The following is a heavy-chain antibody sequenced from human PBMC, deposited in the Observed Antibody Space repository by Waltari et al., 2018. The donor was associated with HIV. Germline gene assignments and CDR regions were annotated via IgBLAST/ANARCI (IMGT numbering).Heavy chain of an antibody. CDR2: MNPNSGNT. D-gene: IGHD1-26*01. J-gene: IGHJ4*02. V-gene: IGHV1-8*01. CDR3: ARGSVMGEDFDY. CDR1: GYTFTSYD. Sequence: QVQLVQSGAEVKKPGASVKVSCKASGYTFTSYDINWVRQAPGQGLEWMGWMNPNSGNTGYAQKFQGRVTMTRNISISTAYMELSSLTSEDTAIYYCARGSVMGEDFDYWGQGNLVTVSS.